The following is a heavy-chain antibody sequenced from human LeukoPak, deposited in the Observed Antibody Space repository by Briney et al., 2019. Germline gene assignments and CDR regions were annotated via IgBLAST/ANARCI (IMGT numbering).Heavy chain of an antibody. CDR2: ISAYNGNT. J-gene: IGHJ3*02. CDR1: GYTFTSYG. D-gene: IGHD3-22*01. V-gene: IGHV1-18*01. CDR3: ARDSSGYYQPSDAFDI. Sequence: RASVKVSCKASGYTFTSYGISWVRQAPGQGLEWMGWISAYNGNTNYAQKLQGRVTMTTDTSTSTAYMELRSLRSDDTAVYYCARDSSGYYQPSDAFDIWGQGQWSPSLQ.